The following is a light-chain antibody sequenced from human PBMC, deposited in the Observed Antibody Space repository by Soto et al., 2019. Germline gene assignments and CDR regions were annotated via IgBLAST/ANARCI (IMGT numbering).Light chain of an antibody. CDR1: QSISTY. CDR3: QQRYHSPVT. CDR2: GAS. J-gene: IGKJ4*01. Sequence: DIQMTQSPYSLSASVGDRVTFTCRASQSISTYLNWYEQKPGQAPNLLIYGASNLQSCVPSRFSGGGSGSDFTLAISSLQLEDFGTYYCQQRYHSPVTFGGGNKVDIK. V-gene: IGKV1-39*01.